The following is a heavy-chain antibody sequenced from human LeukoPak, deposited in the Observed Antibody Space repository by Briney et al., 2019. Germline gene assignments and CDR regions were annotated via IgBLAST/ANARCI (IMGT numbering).Heavy chain of an antibody. J-gene: IGHJ3*02. D-gene: IGHD2/OR15-2a*01. Sequence: GGSLRLSCAASGFPFNTYAMNWVRQAPGKGLEWVSVISVSGRSTYYADSVKGRFTISRDSSKSTLYLQMNSLRAEDTAIYYCAKNHDSNTYHTDDAFDIWGQGTMVTVSS. CDR3: AKNHDSNTYHTDDAFDI. CDR2: ISVSGRST. V-gene: IGHV3-23*01. CDR1: GFPFNTYA.